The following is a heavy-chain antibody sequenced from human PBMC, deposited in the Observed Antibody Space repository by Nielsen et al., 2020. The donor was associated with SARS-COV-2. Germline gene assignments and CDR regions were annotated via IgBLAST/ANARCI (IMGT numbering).Heavy chain of an antibody. D-gene: IGHD5-18*01. CDR2: ISYVGSNK. CDR1: GFTFSSYG. J-gene: IGHJ4*02. CDR3: AKDRIKAMDY. Sequence: GESLKISCAASGFTFSSYGMHWVRQAPGKGLEWVAVISYVGSNKYYADSVKGRFTISRDNSKNTLYLQMNSLRAEDTAVYYCAKDRIKAMDYWGQGTLVTVSS. V-gene: IGHV3-30*18.